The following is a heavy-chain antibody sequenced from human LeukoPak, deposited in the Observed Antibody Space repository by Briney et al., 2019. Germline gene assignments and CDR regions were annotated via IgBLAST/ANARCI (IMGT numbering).Heavy chain of an antibody. CDR2: TYYRSKWYN. CDR1: GDSVSRSSAA. Sequence: SQTLSLTCVISGDSVSRSSAAWNWIRQSPSRGLEWLGRTYYRSKWYNDYAVSVKSRITINPDTSKNQFSLQLNSVTPEDTAVYYCALGTMVRGVTNYYYYYMDVWGKGTTVTISS. V-gene: IGHV6-1*01. D-gene: IGHD3-10*01. CDR3: ALGTMVRGVTNYYYYYMDV. J-gene: IGHJ6*03.